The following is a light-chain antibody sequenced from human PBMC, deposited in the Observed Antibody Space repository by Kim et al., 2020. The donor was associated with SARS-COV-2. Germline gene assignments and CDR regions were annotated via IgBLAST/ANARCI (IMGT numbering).Light chain of an antibody. CDR2: NTH. CDR1: SGSVSTTNH. J-gene: IGLJ3*02. V-gene: IGLV8-61*01. Sequence: GGSLTLTCGLSSGSVSTTNHPSWYPQTPGQHPRTLTYNTHISSSGVPDRVSGSILGKKAALTSTGAQADDESDYNCLLNMGNGDWVFGGGTQLTVL. CDR3: LLNMGNGDWV.